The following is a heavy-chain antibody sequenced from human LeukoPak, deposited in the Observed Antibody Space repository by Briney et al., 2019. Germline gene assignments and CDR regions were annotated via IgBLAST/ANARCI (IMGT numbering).Heavy chain of an antibody. V-gene: IGHV3-66*01. CDR1: EFTVSTNY. CDR2: IYSGGST. Sequence: GGSLRLSCAASEFTVSTNYMSWVRQAPGKGLEWVSVIYSGGSTYYADSVKGRFTISRDNSKNTLYLQMNSLRAEDTAVYYCAKDIVVVPAPVGYFDLWGRGTLVTVSS. CDR3: AKDIVVVPAPVGYFDL. D-gene: IGHD2-2*01. J-gene: IGHJ2*01.